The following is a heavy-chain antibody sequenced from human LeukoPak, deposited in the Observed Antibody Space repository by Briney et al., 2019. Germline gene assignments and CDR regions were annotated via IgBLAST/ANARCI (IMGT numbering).Heavy chain of an antibody. J-gene: IGHJ4*02. V-gene: IGHV3-48*04. CDR3: ARSYGYGGPEGY. CDR1: GFSFSNAW. D-gene: IGHD5-12*01. Sequence: PGGSLRLSCAVSGFSFSNAWMNWVRQAPGKGLEWVSYISSSGSTIYYADSVKGRFTISRDNAKNSLYLQMNSLRAEDTAVYYCARSYGYGGPEGYWGQGTLVTVSS. CDR2: ISSSGSTI.